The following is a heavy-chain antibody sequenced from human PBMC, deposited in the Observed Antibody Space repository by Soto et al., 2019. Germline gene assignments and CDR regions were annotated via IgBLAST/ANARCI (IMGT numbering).Heavy chain of an antibody. V-gene: IGHV3-30*04. D-gene: IGHD6-13*01. CDR3: ARDTGLGVAAAGSFDS. CDR1: GFTFSNYP. Sequence: QVQLVDSGGGVVQPGKSLRLSCAASGFTFSNYPMNWVRQAPGKGLEWVSVISYDGTRKYYADSVRGRFTISRDNSKNTLYLQLNSRRPKDTAVYYFARDTGLGVAAAGSFDSWGQGARVTVPS. CDR2: ISYDGTRK. J-gene: IGHJ4*02.